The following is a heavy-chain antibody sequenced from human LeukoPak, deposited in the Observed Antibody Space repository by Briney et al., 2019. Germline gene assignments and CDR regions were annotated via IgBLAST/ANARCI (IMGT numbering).Heavy chain of an antibody. CDR2: ISAYNGNT. CDR1: GYTFTSYG. V-gene: IGHV1-18*01. J-gene: IGHJ4*02. Sequence: GASVKVSCKASGYTFTSYGISWVRQAPGQGLEWMGWISAYNGNTNYAQKLQGRVTMTTNTSASTAYMELSSLRSEDTAVYYCARGSGSYYTDPSDYWGQGTLVTVSS. CDR3: ARGSGSYYTDPSDY. D-gene: IGHD3-10*01.